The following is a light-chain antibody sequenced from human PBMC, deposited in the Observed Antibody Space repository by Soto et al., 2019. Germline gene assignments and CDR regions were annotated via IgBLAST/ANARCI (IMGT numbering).Light chain of an antibody. Sequence: QSALTQPASVSGSPGQSITISCTGTSSDVGGYNYVSWFQHYPGKAPKLMIYDVSNRPSGVSNRFSGSKSGNTASLTISGLQAEDEADYFCSSYTTSTTWVFGGGTKLTVL. V-gene: IGLV2-14*03. CDR3: SSYTTSTTWV. CDR1: SSDVGGYNY. CDR2: DVS. J-gene: IGLJ3*02.